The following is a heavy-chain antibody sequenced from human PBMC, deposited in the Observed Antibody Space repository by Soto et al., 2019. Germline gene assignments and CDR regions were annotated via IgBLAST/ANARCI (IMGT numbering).Heavy chain of an antibody. D-gene: IGHD6-13*01. Sequence: QLQLQESGPGLVKPSETLSLTCTVSGGSISSSSYYWGWIRQPPGKGLEWIGRIYYSGSTYYNPSLKSRVTISVDTSKHQFSLKLSSVTAADTAVYYCARQAPGIAALYFDYWGQGTLVTVSS. CDR2: IYYSGST. V-gene: IGHV4-39*01. CDR3: ARQAPGIAALYFDY. CDR1: GGSISSSSYY. J-gene: IGHJ4*02.